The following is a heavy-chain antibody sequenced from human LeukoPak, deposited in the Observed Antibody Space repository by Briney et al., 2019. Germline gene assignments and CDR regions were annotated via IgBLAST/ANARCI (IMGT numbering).Heavy chain of an antibody. CDR2: IYYSGTT. J-gene: IGHJ4*02. CDR3: ARLSSVTYCSGGSCSRGGYDY. Sequence: SETLSLTCTVSGGSITSSPYYWGWIRQAPGKAPEWIANIYYSGTTAYNPSLKSRVTISVDTPKNQFSLELTSVTAADTAVYYCARLSSVTYCSGGSCSRGGYDYWGQGTLVTVSS. V-gene: IGHV4-39*01. CDR1: GGSITSSPYY. D-gene: IGHD2-15*01.